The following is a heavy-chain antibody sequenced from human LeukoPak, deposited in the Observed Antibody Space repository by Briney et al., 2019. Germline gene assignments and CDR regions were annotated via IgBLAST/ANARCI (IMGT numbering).Heavy chain of an antibody. V-gene: IGHV3-21*01. D-gene: IGHD5-18*01. CDR1: GFTFSTYS. Sequence: PGGSLRLSCAASGFTFSTYSMNWVRQAPGKGLEWVSFIISSRSYIYYADSVKGRFTISRDNAKNSLYLQMNSLRAEDTAVYYCAKFPPDTAMVYFDYWGQGTLVTVSS. J-gene: IGHJ4*02. CDR2: IISSRSYI. CDR3: AKFPPDTAMVYFDY.